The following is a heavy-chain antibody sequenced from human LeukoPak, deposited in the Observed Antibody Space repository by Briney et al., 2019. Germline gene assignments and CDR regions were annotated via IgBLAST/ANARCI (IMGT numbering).Heavy chain of an antibody. CDR3: ARHLGYCSSTSCYPWFDP. Sequence: SETLSLICTVSGGPMSDSYWYWIRHSAATGMEWIGRIHAIGSTNYNPSLKSRVIISLDTSKNQFSLSLSAVTAADTAVYYCARHLGYCSSTSCYPWFDPWGQGTLVTVSS. D-gene: IGHD2-2*01. CDR2: IHAIGST. V-gene: IGHV4-4*07. CDR1: GGPMSDSY. J-gene: IGHJ5*02.